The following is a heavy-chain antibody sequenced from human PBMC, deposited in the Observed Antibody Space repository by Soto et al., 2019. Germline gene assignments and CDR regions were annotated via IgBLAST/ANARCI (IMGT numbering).Heavy chain of an antibody. Sequence: EVQLVESGGGLVKPGGSLRLSCAASGFTFSSYSMNWVRQAPGKGLEWVSSISSSSSYIYYADSVKGRFTISRDNVKYSLYLQMNGLRAEDTAVYYCARGGYSNGNDYWGQGTLVTVSS. J-gene: IGHJ4*02. D-gene: IGHD6-19*01. CDR2: ISSSSSYI. CDR1: GFTFSSYS. CDR3: ARGGYSNGNDY. V-gene: IGHV3-21*01.